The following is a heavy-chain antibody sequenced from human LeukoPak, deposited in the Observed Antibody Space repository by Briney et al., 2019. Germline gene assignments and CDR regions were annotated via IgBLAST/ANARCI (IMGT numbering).Heavy chain of an antibody. D-gene: IGHD1-26*01. V-gene: IGHV3-64*04. CDR3: AKGSGGSYAGDFQH. J-gene: IGHJ1*01. CDR1: GFTFSNYA. CDR2: ISSTGGST. Sequence: PGGSLRLSCSASGFTFSNYAMHWVRQAPGKGLEYVSVISSTGGSTYYADSVKGRFTVSRDNSKNTLYLQMNSVRAEDSAVYYCAKGSGGSYAGDFQHWGQGTLVTVSS.